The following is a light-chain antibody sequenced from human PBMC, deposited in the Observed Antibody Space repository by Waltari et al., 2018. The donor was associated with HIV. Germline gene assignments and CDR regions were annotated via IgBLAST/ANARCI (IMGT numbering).Light chain of an antibody. Sequence: QSVLTQPPSGSGTAGPGVTLSWFGRHSPQGRNPVNTSQQLPGTAPNLLLYGNTQRPSGVPDRFSGSKSGTSASLAISGLPSEDEADYYCAAWDDSLNVELVFGGGTKLTVL. CDR3: AAWDDSLNVELV. J-gene: IGLJ2*01. V-gene: IGLV1-44*01. CDR2: GNT. CDR1: HSPQGRNP.